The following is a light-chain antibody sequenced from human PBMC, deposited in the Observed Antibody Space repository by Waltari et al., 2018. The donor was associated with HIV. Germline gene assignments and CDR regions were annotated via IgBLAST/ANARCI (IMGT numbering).Light chain of an antibody. CDR1: SSHIGSSD. Sequence: QSVLTQQPSASGTPGQRVTISCSGSSSHIGSSDIYWYQQLPGTAPKLLIYGNNQRPSGVPDRFSGSQSGTSASLAISGLRSEDEADYYCAAWDDSLSGRVFGGGTKLTVL. CDR2: GNN. CDR3: AAWDDSLSGRV. J-gene: IGLJ3*02. V-gene: IGLV1-47*01.